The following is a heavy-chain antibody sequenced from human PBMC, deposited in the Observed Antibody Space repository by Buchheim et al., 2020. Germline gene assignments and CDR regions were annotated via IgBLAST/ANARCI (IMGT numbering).Heavy chain of an antibody. D-gene: IGHD3-16*01. V-gene: IGHV3-23*04. J-gene: IGHJ6*02. CDR1: GFTFSSYA. CDR3: AKVVITFGGAKNGLGV. Sequence: EVQLVESGGGLVQPGGSLRLSCAASGFTFSSYAMSWVRQAPGKGPEWVSTIIGSGVSTYYADSVKGRFTISRDNSKNTLYLQMNSLRAEDTAVYYCAKVVITFGGAKNGLGVWGQGTT. CDR2: IIGSGVST.